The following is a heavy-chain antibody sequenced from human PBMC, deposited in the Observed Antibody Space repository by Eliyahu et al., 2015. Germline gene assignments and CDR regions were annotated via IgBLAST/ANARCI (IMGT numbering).Heavy chain of an antibody. CDR1: GGSFSGHY. D-gene: IGHD3-3*02. V-gene: IGHV4-34*01. CDR3: VRVHFATRRIWDY. J-gene: IGHJ4*02. Sequence: QVQLQQWGTGLLKPSETLSRFCAVYGGSFSGHYWSWIRQAPGKGLEWIGEVNHSGSTNYNPSLKSRVTISADTSKNQFSLTLTSVTAADTAIYYCVRVHFATRRIWDYWSQGTLVTVSS. CDR2: VNHSGST.